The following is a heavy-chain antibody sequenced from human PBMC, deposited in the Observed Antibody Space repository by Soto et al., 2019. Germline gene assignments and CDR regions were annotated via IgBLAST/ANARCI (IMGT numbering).Heavy chain of an antibody. CDR2: IDPSDSYT. D-gene: IGHD3-9*01. CDR3: ARHYDILTGYNY. Sequence: GASLKISCQGSGYSFTSYWISWVRQMPGKGLEWMGRIDPSDSYTNYSPSFQGHVTISADKSISTAYLQWSSLKASDTAMYYCARHYDILTGYNYWGQGTLVTVSS. V-gene: IGHV5-10-1*01. CDR1: GYSFTSYW. J-gene: IGHJ4*02.